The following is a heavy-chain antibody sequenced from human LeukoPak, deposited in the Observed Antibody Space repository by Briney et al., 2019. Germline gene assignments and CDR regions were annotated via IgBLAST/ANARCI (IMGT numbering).Heavy chain of an antibody. Sequence: PGGSLRLSCAASGFSFSSHGMSWVRQAPGKGLEWVSGIIGGAGSTYYADSVKGRFTISRDNSKNTLYLQMNSLRAEDTAVYFCARHGYRRYNYGSGGDAFDIWGQGTMVTVSS. V-gene: IGHV3-23*01. CDR3: ARHGYRRYNYGSGGDAFDI. J-gene: IGHJ3*02. CDR2: IIGGAGST. CDR1: GFSFSSHG. D-gene: IGHD5-18*01.